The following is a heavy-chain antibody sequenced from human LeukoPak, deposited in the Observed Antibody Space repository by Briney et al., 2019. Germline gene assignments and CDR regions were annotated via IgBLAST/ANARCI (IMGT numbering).Heavy chain of an antibody. D-gene: IGHD2-15*01. J-gene: IGHJ4*02. V-gene: IGHV4-59*08. CDR2: IYDTGST. CDR1: GGSIGRYY. CDR3: ARRWPSIDY. Sequence: SETLSLTCTVSGGSIGRYYWSWIRRPPGKGLEWIGYIYDTGSTNYNPSLKSRVTISVDTSKNQFSLKLRSVTAADTAVYYCARRWPSIDYWGQGTLVTVSS.